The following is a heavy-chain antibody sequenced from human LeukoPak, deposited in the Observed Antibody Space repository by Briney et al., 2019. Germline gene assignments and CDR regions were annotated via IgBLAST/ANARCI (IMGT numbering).Heavy chain of an antibody. J-gene: IGHJ5*02. CDR1: GYTFTSYY. D-gene: IGHD1-1*01. CDR3: ARDRRFGTTSGWFDP. V-gene: IGHV1-46*01. CDR2: INPSGGST. Sequence: ASVKVSCKASGYTFTSYYMHWMRQAPAQGLEWMGIINPSGGSTSYAQKFQGRVTMTRDTSTSTVYMELSSLRSEDTAVYYCARDRRFGTTSGWFDPWGQGTLVTVSS.